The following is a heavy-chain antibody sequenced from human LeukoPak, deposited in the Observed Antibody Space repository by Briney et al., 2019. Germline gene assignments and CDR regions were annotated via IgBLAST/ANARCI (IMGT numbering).Heavy chain of an antibody. J-gene: IGHJ4*02. Sequence: GESLKISCKGSGYSFTSYWIGWVRQMPGKGLEWMGIIYPGDSDTRYSPSFQGQVTISADKSISTAYLPWSSLKASDTAMYYCARSESLAVDTAMAPFDYWGQGTLVTVSS. D-gene: IGHD5-18*01. CDR1: GYSFTSYW. CDR3: ARSESLAVDTAMAPFDY. V-gene: IGHV5-51*01. CDR2: IYPGDSDT.